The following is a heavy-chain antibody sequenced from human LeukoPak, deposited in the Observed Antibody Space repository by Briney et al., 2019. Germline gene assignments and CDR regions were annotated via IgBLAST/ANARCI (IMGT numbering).Heavy chain of an antibody. J-gene: IGHJ3*02. CDR3: AKFTVRGGSYYGAFDI. CDR1: GFTFGDYA. D-gene: IGHD1-26*01. V-gene: IGHV3-49*03. CDR2: IRSKAYGGTT. Sequence: GGSLRLSCTASGFTFGDYAMSWFRQAPGKGLEWVGFIRSKAYGGTTEYAASVKGRFTISRDNSKNTLYLQMNSLRAEDTAVYYCAKFTVRGGSYYGAFDIWGQGTMVTVSS.